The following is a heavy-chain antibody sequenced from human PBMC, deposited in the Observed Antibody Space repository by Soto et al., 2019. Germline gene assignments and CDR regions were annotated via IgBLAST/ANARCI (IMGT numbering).Heavy chain of an antibody. D-gene: IGHD3-3*01. V-gene: IGHV1-18*01. CDR3: ARVRRTIFGVVPNWFDP. Sequence: ASVKVSCKASGYTFTSYGISWVRQAPGQGLEWMGRISAYNGNTNYAQKLQGRVTMTTDTSTSTAYMELSSLRSEDTAVYYCARVRRTIFGVVPNWFDPWGQGTLVTVSS. J-gene: IGHJ5*02. CDR1: GYTFTSYG. CDR2: ISAYNGNT.